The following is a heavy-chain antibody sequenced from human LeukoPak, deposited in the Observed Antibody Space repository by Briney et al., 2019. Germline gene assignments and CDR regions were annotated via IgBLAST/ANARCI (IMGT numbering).Heavy chain of an antibody. D-gene: IGHD6-19*01. CDR3: ARTPGIAVAVYYFDY. Sequence: SETLSLTCTVSGGSISSYYWSWIRQPPGKGLEWIGYIYYSGSTNYNPSLKSRVTISVDTSKNQFSLKLSSVTAADTAVYYCARTPGIAVAVYYFDYWGQGTLATVSS. CDR1: GGSISSYY. CDR2: IYYSGST. J-gene: IGHJ4*02. V-gene: IGHV4-59*01.